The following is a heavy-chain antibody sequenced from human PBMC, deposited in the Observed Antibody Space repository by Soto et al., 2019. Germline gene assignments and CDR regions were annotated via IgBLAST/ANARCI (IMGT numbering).Heavy chain of an antibody. CDR1: GFTFSSYS. D-gene: IGHD2-15*01. J-gene: IGHJ1*01. Sequence: PGGSLRLSCAVSGFTFSSYSMNWVRQAPGKGLEWVSYISSSSSTIYYADSVRGRFTISRDNAKNSLYLQMNSLRDEDTAVYYCASVWGCTGGRCYSALWGQGTLVTVSS. CDR2: ISSSSSTI. CDR3: ASVWGCTGGRCYSAL. V-gene: IGHV3-48*02.